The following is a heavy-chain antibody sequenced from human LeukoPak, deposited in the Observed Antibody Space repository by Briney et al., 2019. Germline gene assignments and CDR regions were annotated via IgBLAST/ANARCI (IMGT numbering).Heavy chain of an antibody. J-gene: IGHJ6*03. V-gene: IGHV3-64*02. Sequence: PGGSLRLSCAASGFTFSSYAMHWVRQAPGKAPEYVSAISSNGVNKYYADSVRGRFTISRDNSKNTLYLQMGSLRSEDMAVYYCARRHNYYGYMDVWGKGTTVT. CDR2: ISSNGVNK. CDR3: ARRHNYYGYMDV. CDR1: GFTFSSYA.